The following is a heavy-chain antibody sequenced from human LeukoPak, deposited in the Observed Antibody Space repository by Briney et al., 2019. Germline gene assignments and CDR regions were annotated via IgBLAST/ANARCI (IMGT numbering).Heavy chain of an antibody. V-gene: IGHV1-18*01. CDR2: LSAHIGDT. CDR3: ARDPRSTSVPHYYYYYMDV. Sequence: ASVKVSCKASGYSFTTFGITWVRQAPGQGLEWMAWLSAHIGDTNYSQKFQGRATMTRDTSITTAYMELSRLTSDDTAVYYCARDPRSTSVPHYYYYYMDVWGKGTTVTVSS. D-gene: IGHD2-2*01. CDR1: GYSFTTFG. J-gene: IGHJ6*03.